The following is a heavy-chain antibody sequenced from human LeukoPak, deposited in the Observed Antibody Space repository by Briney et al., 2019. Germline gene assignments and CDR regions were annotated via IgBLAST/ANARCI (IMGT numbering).Heavy chain of an antibody. CDR3: ARDRNSGWSTPFDP. CDR2: IYYSGST. D-gene: IGHD6-19*01. V-gene: IGHV4-28*03. CDR1: GYAMSSSNW. Sequence: PSETLSLTCVVSGYAMSSSNWWGWIRQPPGKELEWIGYIYYSGSTNYSPSLKSRVTISVDTSKNQFSLKLSSVTAADTAMYYCARDRNSGWSTPFDPWGQGTLVTVSS. J-gene: IGHJ5*02.